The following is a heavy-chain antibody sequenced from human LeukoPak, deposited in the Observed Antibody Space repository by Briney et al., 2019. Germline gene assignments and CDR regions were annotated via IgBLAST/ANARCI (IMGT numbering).Heavy chain of an antibody. CDR2: ISAYNGNT. CDR1: GYTFTSYG. Sequence: ASVKVSCKASGYTFTSYGISWVRQAPGQGLEWMGWISAYNGNTNYAQKLQGRVTMTTDTSTSTAYMELRSLRAEDTAVYYCARVARYDTGWHGVWDYWGQGTLVTVSS. J-gene: IGHJ4*02. CDR3: ARVARYDTGWHGVWDY. D-gene: IGHD6-19*01. V-gene: IGHV1-18*01.